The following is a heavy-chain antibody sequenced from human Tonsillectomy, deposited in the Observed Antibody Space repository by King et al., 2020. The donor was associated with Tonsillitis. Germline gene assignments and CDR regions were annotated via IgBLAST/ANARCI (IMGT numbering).Heavy chain of an antibody. Sequence: VQLVESGGGVVRPGGSLRLSCAASGFTFDDYGMSWVRQAPGKGLEWVSGINWNGGSTGYADSVKGRFTISRDNAKNSLYLQMNSLRAEDTALYHCARTLEGGSISAPSPLFTMDVWGQGTTVTVSS. CDR2: INWNGGST. D-gene: IGHD6-6*01. V-gene: IGHV3-20*01. CDR3: ARTLEGGSISAPSPLFTMDV. J-gene: IGHJ6*02. CDR1: GFTFDDYG.